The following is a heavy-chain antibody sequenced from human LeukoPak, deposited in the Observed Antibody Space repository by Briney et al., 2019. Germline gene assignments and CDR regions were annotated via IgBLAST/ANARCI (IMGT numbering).Heavy chain of an antibody. CDR2: LNYSGTT. Sequence: SETLSLTCTVSGGSISGSTSYWGWIRQSPGKGLEWIGLLNYSGTTYYNPSLKSRVTISVDTSKNQFSLKLSSVTAADTAVYYCARDQGRWLVRTFDYWGQGTLVTVSS. CDR3: ARDQGRWLVRTFDY. D-gene: IGHD6-19*01. V-gene: IGHV4-39*07. J-gene: IGHJ4*02. CDR1: GGSISGSTSY.